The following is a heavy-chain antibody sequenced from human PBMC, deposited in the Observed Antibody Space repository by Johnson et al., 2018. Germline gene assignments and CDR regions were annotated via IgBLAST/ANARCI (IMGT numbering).Heavy chain of an antibody. Sequence: VQLVESGGGLVQPGGTLRLSCTASGFTFSTYSMNWVRQAPGKGLEWVSYISSSGSTIYYADSVKGRFTISRDNAKNSLYLQMNSLRAEDTAVYYCASYSSIAARNLRLYYYYYMDVWSKGTPVTVSS. CDR1: GFTFSTYS. CDR2: ISSSGSTI. V-gene: IGHV3-48*01. D-gene: IGHD6-6*01. J-gene: IGHJ6*03. CDR3: ASYSSIAARNLRLYYYYYMDV.